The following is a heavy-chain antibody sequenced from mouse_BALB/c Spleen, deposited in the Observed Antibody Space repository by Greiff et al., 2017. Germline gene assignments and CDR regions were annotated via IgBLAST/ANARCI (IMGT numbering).Heavy chain of an antibody. D-gene: IGHD1-1*01. J-gene: IGHJ3*01. CDR2: FHPYNDDT. CDR1: GYTFTTYP. CDR3: ARIYGSSYAWFAY. Sequence: VKLMESGAELVKPGASVKMSCKAFGYTFTTYPIEWMKQNHGKSLEWIGNFHPYNDDTKYNEKFKGKAKLTVEKSSSTVYLELSRLTSDDSAVYYCARIYGSSYAWFAYWGQGTLVTVSA. V-gene: IGHV1-47*01.